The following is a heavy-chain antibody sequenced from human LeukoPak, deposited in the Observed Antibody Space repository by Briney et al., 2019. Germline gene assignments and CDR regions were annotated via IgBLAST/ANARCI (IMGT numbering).Heavy chain of an antibody. V-gene: IGHV4-39*07. CDR3: STDDILTGYHVDY. Sequence: SETLSLTCTVSGGSISSSSYYWGWIRQPPGKGLEWIGSIYYSGSTYYNPSLKSRVTISVDTSKNQFSLKLSSATAADTAVYYCSTDDILTGYHVDYWGQGTLVTVSS. J-gene: IGHJ4*02. CDR1: GGSISSSSYY. CDR2: IYYSGST. D-gene: IGHD3-9*01.